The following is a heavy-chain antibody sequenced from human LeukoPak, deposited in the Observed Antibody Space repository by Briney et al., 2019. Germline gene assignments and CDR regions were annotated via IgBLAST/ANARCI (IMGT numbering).Heavy chain of an antibody. Sequence: SETLSLTCAVYGGSFSGYYWSWIRQPPGKGLEWIGEINHSGSTNYNPSLKSRVTISVDTSKNQFSLKLSSVTAADTAVYYCARSYDSSGYYPDSWGQGTLVTVSS. V-gene: IGHV4-34*01. CDR2: INHSGST. D-gene: IGHD3-22*01. J-gene: IGHJ4*02. CDR1: GGSFSGYY. CDR3: ARSYDSSGYYPDS.